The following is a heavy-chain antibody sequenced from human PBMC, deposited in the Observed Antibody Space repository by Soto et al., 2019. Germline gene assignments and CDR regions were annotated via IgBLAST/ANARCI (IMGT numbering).Heavy chain of an antibody. D-gene: IGHD6-13*01. V-gene: IGHV4-39*01. CDR2: IYYSGST. CDR3: ARSAALDY. CDR1: GGSISSSSYY. J-gene: IGHJ4*02. Sequence: SETLSLTCTVSGGSISSSSYYWGWIRQPPGKGLEWIGSIYYSGSTYYNPSLKSRVTISVDTSKNQFSLKLSSVTAADTAVYYCARSAALDYWGQGTLVTVSS.